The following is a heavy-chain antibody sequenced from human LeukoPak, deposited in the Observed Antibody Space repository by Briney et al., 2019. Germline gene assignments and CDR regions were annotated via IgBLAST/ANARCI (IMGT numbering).Heavy chain of an antibody. V-gene: IGHV4-59*01. J-gene: IGHJ3*02. D-gene: IGHD2-15*01. CDR1: GGSISSYY. Sequence: ASETLSLTCTVSGGSISSYYWSCIRQPPGKGLEWIGYIYYSGSTNYNPSLKSRVTISVDTSKNQFSLKLSSVTAADTAVYYCARARTCSGGSCYSGAFDIWGQGTMVTVSP. CDR3: ARARTCSGGSCYSGAFDI. CDR2: IYYSGST.